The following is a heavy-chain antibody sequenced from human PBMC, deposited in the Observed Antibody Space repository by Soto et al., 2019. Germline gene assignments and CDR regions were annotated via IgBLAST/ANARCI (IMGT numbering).Heavy chain of an antibody. D-gene: IGHD5-18*01. J-gene: IGHJ6*02. CDR3: ARSGYSYGRNYYYGMDV. Sequence: ASVKVSCKASGYTFTGYYVHWVRQAPGQGLEWMGWINPNSGGTNYAQKFQGWVTMTRDTSISTAYMELSRLRSDDTAVYYCARSGYSYGRNYYYGMDVWGQGTTVTVSS. V-gene: IGHV1-2*04. CDR2: INPNSGGT. CDR1: GYTFTGYY.